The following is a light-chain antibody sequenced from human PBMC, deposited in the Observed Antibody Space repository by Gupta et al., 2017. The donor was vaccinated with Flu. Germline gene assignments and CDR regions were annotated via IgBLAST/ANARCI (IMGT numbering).Light chain of an antibody. CDR3: QQSYSTPLT. CDR2: AAS. Sequence: MTQSPSSLSASVGDRVTITCRASQSISSYLNWYQQKPGKAPKFLIYAASSLQSGVPSRFSGSGSGTDFTLTISSLQPEDFATYYCQQSYSTPLTFGGGTKVEIK. J-gene: IGKJ4*01. CDR1: QSISSY. V-gene: IGKV1-39*01.